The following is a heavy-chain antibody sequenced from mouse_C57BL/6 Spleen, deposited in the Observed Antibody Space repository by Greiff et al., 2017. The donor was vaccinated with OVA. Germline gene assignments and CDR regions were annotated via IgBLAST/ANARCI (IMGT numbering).Heavy chain of an antibody. J-gene: IGHJ2*01. V-gene: IGHV3-6*01. CDR2: ISYDGSN. Sequence: EVQLVESGPGLVKPSQSLSLSCSVTGYSITSGYYWNWIRQFPGNKLEWMGYISYDGSNNYNPSLKNRISITRDTSKNQFFLKLKSVTTEDTATYDCARGELYYYGSTYYFDYWGQGTTLTVAS. D-gene: IGHD1-1*01. CDR3: ARGELYYYGSTYYFDY. CDR1: GYSITSGYY.